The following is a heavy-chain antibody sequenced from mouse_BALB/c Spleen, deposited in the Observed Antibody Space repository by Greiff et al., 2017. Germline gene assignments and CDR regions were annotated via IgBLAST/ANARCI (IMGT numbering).Heavy chain of an antibody. D-gene: IGHD2-12*01. CDR1: GYTFSSYW. Sequence: QVQLQQSGAELMKPGASVKISCKATGYTFSSYWIEWVKQRPGHGLEWIGEILPGSGSTNYNEKFKGKATFTADTSSNTAYMQLSSLTSEDSAVYYCARGGGRRGFDYWGQGTTLTVSS. V-gene: IGHV1-9*01. J-gene: IGHJ2*01. CDR2: ILPGSGST. CDR3: ARGGGRRGFDY.